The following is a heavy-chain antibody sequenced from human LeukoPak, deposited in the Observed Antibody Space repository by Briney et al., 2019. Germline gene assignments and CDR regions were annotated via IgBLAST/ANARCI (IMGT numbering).Heavy chain of an antibody. V-gene: IGHV1-69*04. J-gene: IGHJ4*02. D-gene: IGHD1-26*01. CDR1: GGTFSSYA. CDR2: IIPILGIA. Sequence: SVKVSCKASGGTFSSYAISWVRQAPGQGLEWRGRIIPILGIANYAQKFQGRVTITADKSTSTAYMELSSLRSEDTAVYYCALLPTLRLSRGYFDYWGQGTLVTVSS. CDR3: ALLPTLRLSRGYFDY.